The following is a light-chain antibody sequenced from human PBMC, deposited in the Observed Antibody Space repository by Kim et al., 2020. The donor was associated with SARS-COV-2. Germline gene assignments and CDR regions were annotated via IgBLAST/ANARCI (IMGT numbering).Light chain of an antibody. CDR1: QSVSGF. CDR2: NAA. V-gene: IGKV3-11*01. CDR3: QQRRKSLT. Sequence: SVAPVDTTPVSNRASQSVSGFLPWVQQKPGQASKVFSSNAANRAAGVIARFSGSGSGKDFNLTSSSLEAEDFAVYYCQQRRKSLTFGQGTRREIK. J-gene: IGKJ5*01.